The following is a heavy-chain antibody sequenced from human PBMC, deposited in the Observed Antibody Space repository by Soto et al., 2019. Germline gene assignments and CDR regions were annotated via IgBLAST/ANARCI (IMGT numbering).Heavy chain of an antibody. CDR3: ARHEGPGRDWFDP. Sequence: SETLSLTCTVSGGSISSSSYYWGWIRQPPGKGLEWIGSIYYSGSTYYNPSLKSRITISVDTSKNQFSLKLSSVTAADTAVYYCARHEGPGRDWFDPWGQGTLVTVSS. V-gene: IGHV4-39*01. CDR1: GGSISSSSYY. D-gene: IGHD1-26*01. CDR2: IYYSGST. J-gene: IGHJ5*02.